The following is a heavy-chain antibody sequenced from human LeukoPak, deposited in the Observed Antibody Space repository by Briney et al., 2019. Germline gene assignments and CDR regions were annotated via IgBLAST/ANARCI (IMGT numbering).Heavy chain of an antibody. V-gene: IGHV3-53*01. CDR3: AADTDYDAFDI. D-gene: IGHD4-11*01. Sequence: TGGSLRLSCAASGFTIRSSYMNWVRQAPGKGLEWVSVIYNGETTVYADSVRGRFTISRDNSENTLHLQMNSLRAEDTAVYYCAADTDYDAFDIWGQGTMVTVSS. CDR1: GFTIRSSY. J-gene: IGHJ3*02. CDR2: IYNGETT.